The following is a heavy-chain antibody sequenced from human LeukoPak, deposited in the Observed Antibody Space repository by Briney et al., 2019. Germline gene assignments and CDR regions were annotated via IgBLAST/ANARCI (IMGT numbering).Heavy chain of an antibody. CDR1: GFTFSSYS. CDR2: ITSTSSTI. D-gene: IGHD1-14*01. Sequence: PGGSLRLSCVASGFTFSSYSINWVRQAPGKGLEWVSYITSTSSTIYYADSVRGRFTISRDNAKNSLYLQMNSLRDEDTAVYYCVRDSGRVRGFDPWGQGALVTVSS. CDR3: VRDSGRVRGFDP. V-gene: IGHV3-48*02. J-gene: IGHJ5*02.